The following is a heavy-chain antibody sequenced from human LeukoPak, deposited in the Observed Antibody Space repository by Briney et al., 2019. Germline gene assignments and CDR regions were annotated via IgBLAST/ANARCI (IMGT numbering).Heavy chain of an antibody. V-gene: IGHV4-4*07. CDR3: ARGTSYSSSRYYYYMDV. Sequence: SETLSLTCTVSGGSISSYYWSWIRQPAGKGLEWIGRIYTSGSTNYNPSLKSRVTISVDTSKNQFSLKLSSVTAADTAVYYCARGTSYSSSRYYYYMDVWGKGTTVTVSS. D-gene: IGHD6-13*01. CDR1: GGSISSYY. J-gene: IGHJ6*03. CDR2: IYTSGST.